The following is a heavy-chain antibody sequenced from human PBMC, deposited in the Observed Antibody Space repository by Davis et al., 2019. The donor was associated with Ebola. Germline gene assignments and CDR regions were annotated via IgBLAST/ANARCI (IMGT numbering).Heavy chain of an antibody. J-gene: IGHJ4*02. Sequence: GESLKTLRAAPGFTFISHAMSWVRQAPGKGLEWVSGISASGETTYYANSVKGRFTISRDNSKNTVYLQMQSLRAEDTAIYICAKDEDSTWTPFDDWGRGALVTVSS. D-gene: IGHD6-13*01. CDR2: ISASGETT. CDR1: GFTFISHA. V-gene: IGHV3-23*01. CDR3: AKDEDSTWTPFDD.